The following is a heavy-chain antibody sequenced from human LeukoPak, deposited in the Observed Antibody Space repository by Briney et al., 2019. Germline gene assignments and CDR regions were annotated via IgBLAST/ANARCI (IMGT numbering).Heavy chain of an antibody. V-gene: IGHV4-34*01. CDR1: GGSFSGYY. CDR2: INHSGST. D-gene: IGHD6-13*01. Sequence: SETLSLTCAVYGGSFSGYYWSWIRQPPGKGLEWIGEINHSGSTNYNPSLKSRATISVDTSKNQFSLKLSSVTAADTVVYYCARYPASSIAAAGIRSWGQGTLVTVSS. CDR3: ARYPASSIAAAGIRS. J-gene: IGHJ4*02.